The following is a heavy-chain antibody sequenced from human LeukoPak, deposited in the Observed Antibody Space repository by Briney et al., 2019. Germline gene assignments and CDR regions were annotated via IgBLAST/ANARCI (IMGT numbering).Heavy chain of an antibody. D-gene: IGHD1-26*01. CDR1: GFTFSSFS. V-gene: IGHV3-21*01. Sequence: PGGSLRLSCAASGFTFSSFSMNWVRQATGKGLEWVSSISSSSSYIYYADSVKGRFTISRDNAKNSLYLQMNSLRAEDTAVYYCARAILGAHAFDIWGQGTMVTVSS. CDR2: ISSSSSYI. J-gene: IGHJ3*02. CDR3: ARAILGAHAFDI.